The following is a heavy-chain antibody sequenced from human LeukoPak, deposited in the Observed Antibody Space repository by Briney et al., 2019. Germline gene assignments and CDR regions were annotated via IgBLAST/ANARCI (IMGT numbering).Heavy chain of an antibody. Sequence: GGSLRLSCAASGFTFNNYWMTWVRQAPGKGLEWVANIKQDGSEKYCVDSVKGRFTISRDNAKNSLYLQMNSLRGEDTALYYCARDGGYSTNFDYWGQGTLVTVSS. CDR2: IKQDGSEK. J-gene: IGHJ4*02. CDR1: GFTFNNYW. CDR3: ARDGGYSTNFDY. V-gene: IGHV3-7*01. D-gene: IGHD2-8*01.